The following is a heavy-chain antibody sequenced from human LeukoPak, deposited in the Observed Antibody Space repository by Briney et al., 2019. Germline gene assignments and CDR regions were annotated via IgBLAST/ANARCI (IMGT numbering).Heavy chain of an antibody. D-gene: IGHD1-26*01. V-gene: IGHV3-7*05. Sequence: GGSLRLSCAASGFTFSSYWMSWVRQAPGKGLEWVADIQENGGEKYYIDSVKGRFTISRDNAKNSLYLQMNSLRAEDTALYYCARLGVGATRDAFDIWGQGTMVTVSS. CDR3: ARLGVGATRDAFDI. CDR2: IQENGGEK. CDR1: GFTFSSYW. J-gene: IGHJ3*02.